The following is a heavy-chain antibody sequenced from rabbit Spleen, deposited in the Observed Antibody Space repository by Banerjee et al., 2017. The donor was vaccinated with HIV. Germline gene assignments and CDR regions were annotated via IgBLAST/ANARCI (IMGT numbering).Heavy chain of an antibody. CDR1: GFSFNSGYD. V-gene: IGHV1S40*01. Sequence: QSLEESGGALVKPGASLTLTCKASGFSFNSGYDICWVRQAPGKGLEWIACIYTTNLKTYYASWAKGRFTISKTSSTTVTLQMTSLTVADTATYFCARDSGVGPYIDGYFNLWGPGTLVTVS. CDR3: ARDSGVGPYIDGYFNL. D-gene: IGHD3-3*01. CDR2: IYTTNLKT. J-gene: IGHJ4*01.